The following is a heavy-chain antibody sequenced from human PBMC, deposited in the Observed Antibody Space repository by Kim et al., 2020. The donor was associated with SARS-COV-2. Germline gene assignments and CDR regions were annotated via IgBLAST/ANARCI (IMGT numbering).Heavy chain of an antibody. CDR2: ISSKGDTK. J-gene: IGHJ4*02. D-gene: IGHD6-13*01. V-gene: IGHV3-30-3*01. Sequence: GGSLRLSCKGSGFDFSGYAIFWVRQAPGKGLQWVASISSKGDTKTYADYARGRLSVSRDNSQEEVYLQISSLGVEDTATYFCARQRSSSWSHFDSWGQGTLVTVTS. CDR3: ARQRSSSWSHFDS. CDR1: GFDFSGYA.